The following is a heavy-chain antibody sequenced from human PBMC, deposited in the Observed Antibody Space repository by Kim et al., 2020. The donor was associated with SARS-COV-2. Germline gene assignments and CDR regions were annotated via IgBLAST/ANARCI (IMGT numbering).Heavy chain of an antibody. Sequence: GGSLRLSCAASGFTFSSYWMTWVRQAPGKGLEWVANIKQDGNQKYYVDSVKGRYTISRDNAKNSLYLQMNSLRAEDTAVYYCARDGDLYSSGKDAFDIWG. D-gene: IGHD6-19*01. CDR3: ARDGDLYSSGKDAFDI. J-gene: IGHJ3*02. V-gene: IGHV3-7*01. CDR1: GFTFSSYW. CDR2: IKQDGNQK.